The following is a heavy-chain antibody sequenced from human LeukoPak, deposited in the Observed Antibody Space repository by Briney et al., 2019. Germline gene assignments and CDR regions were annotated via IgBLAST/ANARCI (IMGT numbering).Heavy chain of an antibody. CDR1: DCSISIYY. CDR2: IYYSGST. J-gene: IGHJ3*02. Sequence: SETLSLTCTVSDCSISIYYWSWIRQPPGKGLEWIGYIYYSGSTKYKPSLKSRVTIAVDTSKNQFSLKLSSVTAADTAVYYCARGLFLDAVDIWGQGTMVTVSS. D-gene: IGHD3/OR15-3a*01. V-gene: IGHV4-59*01. CDR3: ARGLFLDAVDI.